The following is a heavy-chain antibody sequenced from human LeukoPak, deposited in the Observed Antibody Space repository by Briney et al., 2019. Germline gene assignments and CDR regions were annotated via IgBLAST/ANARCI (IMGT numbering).Heavy chain of an antibody. CDR3: VRGAYSSSWLNFDY. D-gene: IGHD6-13*01. J-gene: IGHJ4*02. V-gene: IGHV3-11*04. Sequence: GGSLRLSCAASGFTFSDYYMSWIRQAPGKGLEWVSYISSSGSTIYYADSVKGRFTVSRDNSKNTLYLQMNSLRAEDTAVYYCVRGAYSSSWLNFDYWGQGTLVTVSS. CDR1: GFTFSDYY. CDR2: ISSSGSTI.